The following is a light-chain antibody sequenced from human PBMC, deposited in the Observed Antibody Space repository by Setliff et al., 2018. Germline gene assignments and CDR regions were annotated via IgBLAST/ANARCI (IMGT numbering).Light chain of an antibody. V-gene: IGLV2-14*03. CDR1: SSDVGGYNY. CDR2: DVS. CDR3: SSYTSSSTLPV. Sequence: QSALTQPASVSGSPGQSITISCTGTSSDVGGYNYVSWYQQHPGKAPKLMIYDVSNWPSGVSNRFSGSKSGNTASLTISGLQAEDEADYYCSSYTSSSTLPVFGGGTKVTVL. J-gene: IGLJ3*02.